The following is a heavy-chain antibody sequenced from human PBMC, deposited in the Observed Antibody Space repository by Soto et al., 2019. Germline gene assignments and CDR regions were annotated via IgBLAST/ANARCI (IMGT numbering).Heavy chain of an antibody. V-gene: IGHV4-28*01. CDR3: ARREIQGPIDY. CDR2: IYYSGTT. J-gene: IGHJ4*02. D-gene: IGHD1-26*01. CDR1: GYSISSSNC. Sequence: SXTLSLTGAVSGYSISSSNCWGWIRQPPGKGLEWIGYIYYSGTTYYNPSLRSRVTMSVDTSKNQFSLKLTSVTAVDTAVYYCARREIQGPIDYWGQGTLVTVSS.